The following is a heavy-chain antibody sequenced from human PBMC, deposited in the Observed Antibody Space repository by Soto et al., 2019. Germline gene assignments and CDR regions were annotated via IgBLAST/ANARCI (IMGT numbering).Heavy chain of an antibody. Sequence: SETLSLTCTVSGVSISSSSYYWGWIRQPPGKGLEWIGSIYYSGSTYYNPSLKSRITISVDTSKNQFSLKLSSVTAADSAVYYCARQDYDGGRGYFGLDVWGQGTTVTVSS. CDR1: GVSISSSSYY. CDR2: IYYSGST. D-gene: IGHD3-16*01. V-gene: IGHV4-39*01. J-gene: IGHJ6*02. CDR3: ARQDYDGGRGYFGLDV.